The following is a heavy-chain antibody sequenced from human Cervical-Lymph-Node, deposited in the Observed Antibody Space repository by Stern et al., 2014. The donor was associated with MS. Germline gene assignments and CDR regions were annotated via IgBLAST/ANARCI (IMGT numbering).Heavy chain of an antibody. CDR3: ATPVAAVTTYY. Sequence: VQLLESGGGVVQPGRSLRLSCAASGYTFSSYPMHWVRQAPGKGLEWVAVISYDGSTKNYAESVKGRFTISRDNSKNTVYLQMNSLRAEDTAVYYCATPVAAVTTYYWGQGTLVTVSS. D-gene: IGHD4-17*01. CDR2: ISYDGSTK. V-gene: IGHV3-30*01. J-gene: IGHJ4*02. CDR1: GYTFSSYP.